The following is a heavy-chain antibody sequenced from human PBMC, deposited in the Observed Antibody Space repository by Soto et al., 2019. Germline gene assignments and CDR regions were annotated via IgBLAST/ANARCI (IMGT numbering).Heavy chain of an antibody. J-gene: IGHJ4*02. CDR1: GFTFSSYG. CDR3: VGVATVWLSHNFDY. CDR2: ISYDGSNK. D-gene: IGHD3-9*01. Sequence: PGGSLRLSCAASGFTFSSYGMHWVRQAPGKGLEWVAVISYDGSNKYYADSVKGRFTISRDNSKNTLYLQMNSLRAEDTAVYLCVGVATVWLSHNFDYWGQGTLVTVSS. V-gene: IGHV3-30*19.